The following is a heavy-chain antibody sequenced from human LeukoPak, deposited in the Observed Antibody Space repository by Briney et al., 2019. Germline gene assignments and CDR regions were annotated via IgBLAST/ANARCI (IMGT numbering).Heavy chain of an antibody. J-gene: IGHJ6*02. Sequence: GGSLRLSCAASGFTFSSYAMSWVRQAPGKGLEWVSAISGSGGSTYYADSVKGRFTISRDNSKNTLYLQMNSLRAEDTAVYYCAKGGAGPIYYYGMDVWGQGTTVTVSS. CDR2: ISGSGGST. D-gene: IGHD1/OR15-1a*01. CDR3: AKGGAGPIYYYGMDV. V-gene: IGHV3-23*01. CDR1: GFTFSSYA.